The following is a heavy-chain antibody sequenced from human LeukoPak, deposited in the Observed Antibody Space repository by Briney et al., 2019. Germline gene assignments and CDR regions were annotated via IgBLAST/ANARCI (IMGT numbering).Heavy chain of an antibody. V-gene: IGHV3-23*01. J-gene: IGHJ4*02. D-gene: IGHD1-1*01. CDR2: IGGGGGSI. Sequence: TGGSLRLSCAASGFIFSTCTMSWVRQAPGKGLEWVSNIGGGGGSIDYADSVKGRFAISRDNSKNTLYLQMNSLRAEDTAIYYCAKAPRGFQLYFDYWGQGIPVTVSS. CDR3: AKAPRGFQLYFDY. CDR1: GFIFSTCT.